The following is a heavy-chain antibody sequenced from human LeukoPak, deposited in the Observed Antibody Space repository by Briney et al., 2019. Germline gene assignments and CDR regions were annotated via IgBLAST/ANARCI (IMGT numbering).Heavy chain of an antibody. CDR2: INHSGST. D-gene: IGHD3-10*01. Sequence: SETLSLTCTVSGYSISNAYYWSWIRQSPGKGLEWIGEINHSGSTNYNPSLKSRVTLSVDTSKNQFSLKLSSVTAADTAVYYCARHGPYVYDSGSYYIVGSYFDYWGQGTLVTVSS. J-gene: IGHJ4*02. CDR1: GYSISNAYY. CDR3: ARHGPYVYDSGSYYIVGSYFDY. V-gene: IGHV4-34*01.